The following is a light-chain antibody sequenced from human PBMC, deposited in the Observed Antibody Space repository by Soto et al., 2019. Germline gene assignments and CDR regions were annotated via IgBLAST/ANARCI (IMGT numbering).Light chain of an antibody. V-gene: IGLV2-14*01. CDR2: EVN. CDR1: SSDIGGYNF. CDR3: SSYTRSSTVV. J-gene: IGLJ2*01. Sequence: QSVLTQPASVSGSPGQSITISCTGTSSDIGGYNFVSWYQHHPGKAPKLMIYEVNNRPSGVSSRFSGSKSGNTASLTISGLQTEDEADYYCSSYTRSSTVVFGGGTKLTVL.